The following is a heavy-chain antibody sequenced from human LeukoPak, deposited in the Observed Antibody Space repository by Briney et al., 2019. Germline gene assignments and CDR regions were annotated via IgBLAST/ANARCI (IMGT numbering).Heavy chain of an antibody. CDR1: GYTFTSYG. J-gene: IGHJ5*02. CDR3: ARKLIGYCSGGSCYKYNWFDP. D-gene: IGHD2-15*01. CDR2: ISAYNGNT. V-gene: IGHV1-18*01. Sequence: ASVKVSCRASGYTFTSYGISWVRQAPGQGLEWMGWISAYNGNTNYAQKLQGRVTMTTDTSTSTAYMELRSLRSDDTAVYYCARKLIGYCSGGSCYKYNWFDPWGQGTLVTVSS.